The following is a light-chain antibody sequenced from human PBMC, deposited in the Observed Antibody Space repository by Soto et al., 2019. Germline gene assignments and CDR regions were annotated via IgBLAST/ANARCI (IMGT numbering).Light chain of an antibody. V-gene: IGLV2-14*01. CDR3: SSYTSSSTLEVV. Sequence: QSALTQPACVSGSPGQSITISCTGHSSDVGGYNYVSWYQQHPGKAPELMIYDVSNRPSGVSNRFSGSKSGNTASLTISGLQAEDEADYYCSSYTSSSTLEVVFGGGTKLTVL. CDR2: DVS. J-gene: IGLJ2*01. CDR1: SSDVGGYNY.